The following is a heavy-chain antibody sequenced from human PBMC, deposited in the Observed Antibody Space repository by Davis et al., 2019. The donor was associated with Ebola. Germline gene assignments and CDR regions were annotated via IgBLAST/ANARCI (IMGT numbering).Heavy chain of an antibody. CDR3: ARAQFPTTSDH. Sequence: AASVKVSCKASGYTFSNYRITWVRQAPGQGLEWMGWINPHNGNTNYAQNVQGRVTMTTDTSTSTAYMEVGILRSDDTAVYYCARAQFPTTSDHWGQGTLVTVSS. CDR2: INPHNGNT. D-gene: IGHD1-1*01. J-gene: IGHJ4*02. CDR1: GYTFSNYR. V-gene: IGHV1-18*04.